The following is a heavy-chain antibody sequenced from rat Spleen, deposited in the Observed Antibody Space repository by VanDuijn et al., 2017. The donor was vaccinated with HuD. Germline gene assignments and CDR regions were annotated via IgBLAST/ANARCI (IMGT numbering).Heavy chain of an antibody. CDR1: GFTFSNYG. D-gene: IGHD1-9*01. V-gene: IGHV5-29*01. Sequence: EVQLVESGGGLVQPGRSLKLSCAASGFTFSNYGMVWVRQAPTKGLEWVATISSDGGRNFYRDSVKGRFTISRDNAKSTLSLQMDSLRSEDTATYYCARRHYGYTDYFDYWGQGVMVTVSS. CDR2: ISSDGGRN. J-gene: IGHJ2*01. CDR3: ARRHYGYTDYFDY.